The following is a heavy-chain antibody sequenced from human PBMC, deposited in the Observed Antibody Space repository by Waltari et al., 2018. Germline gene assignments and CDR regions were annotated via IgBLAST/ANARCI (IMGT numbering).Heavy chain of an antibody. CDR1: GYTFTDYY. J-gene: IGHJ4*02. V-gene: IGHV1-8*03. CDR2: MNPNSGNT. CDR3: ARGKWLGY. Sequence: VQLVQSGAEVKKPGATVKISCKVSGYTFTDYYMHWVQQAPGKGLEWMGWMNPNSGNTGYAQKFQGRVTITRNTSISTAYMELSSLRSEDTAVYYCARGKWLGYWGQGTLVTVSS. D-gene: IGHD2-8*01.